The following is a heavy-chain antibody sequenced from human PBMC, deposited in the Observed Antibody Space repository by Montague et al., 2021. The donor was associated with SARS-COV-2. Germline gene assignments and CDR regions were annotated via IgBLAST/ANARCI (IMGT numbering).Heavy chain of an antibody. CDR1: GGSFSGNY. J-gene: IGHJ6*03. D-gene: IGHD3-10*01. CDR3: ARLRDGVVPSPILGVGPYYSYYYMDV. Sequence: SETLSLTCAVSGGSFSGNYWSWVRQPPGKGLEWIGEINHGGSTKYSPSLKSRLTISADTSKNQFSLKLTSVAAADTAVYYCARLRDGVVPSPILGVGPYYSYYYMDVWGRGTTVTVSS. V-gene: IGHV4-34*01. CDR2: INHGGST.